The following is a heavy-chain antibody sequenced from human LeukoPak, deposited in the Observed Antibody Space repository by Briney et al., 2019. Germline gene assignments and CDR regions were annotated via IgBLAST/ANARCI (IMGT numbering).Heavy chain of an antibody. V-gene: IGHV4-39*01. CDR1: GGSISSSSYY. Sequence: PSETLSLTCTVSGGSISSSSYYWGWIRQPPGKGLEWIGSMYYSGSTYHNPSLKSRVTISVDTSKNQFSLKLSSVTAADTAVYYCASVHIDMATFDYWGQGTLVTVSS. D-gene: IGHD5-24*01. CDR2: MYYSGST. J-gene: IGHJ4*02. CDR3: ASVHIDMATFDY.